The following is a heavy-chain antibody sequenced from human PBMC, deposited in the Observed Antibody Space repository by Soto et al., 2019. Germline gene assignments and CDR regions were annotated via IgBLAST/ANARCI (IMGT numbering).Heavy chain of an antibody. Sequence: PGGSLRLSCAASGFTLSSYAIHWVRQAPGKGLEWVTCISKGGSNLYFADSVKGRFTISRDNSKNTLYLQMTSLRSEDTAVYYCAREVEYTSAFGISSSFDYWGQGTLVTVSS. D-gene: IGHD6-19*01. J-gene: IGHJ4*02. CDR3: AREVEYTSAFGISSSFDY. V-gene: IGHV3-30-3*01. CDR1: GFTLSSYA. CDR2: ISKGGSNL.